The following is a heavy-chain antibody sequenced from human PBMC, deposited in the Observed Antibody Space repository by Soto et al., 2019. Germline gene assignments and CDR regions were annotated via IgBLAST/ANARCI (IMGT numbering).Heavy chain of an antibody. Sequence: QVQLQESGPGLVKPSWTLSLTCAVSGGSISSSHWWTWVRQSPGKGLEYIGEISDSGTSNSIPSLKSRVTLSVDKSKNPFSLSLTSVSAAATAVYYCARVVLTITRGAFAAWGQGTLFTVSS. J-gene: IGHJ3*01. D-gene: IGHD3-9*01. CDR1: GGSISSSHW. V-gene: IGHV4-4*02. CDR3: ARVVLTITRGAFAA. CDR2: ISDSGTS.